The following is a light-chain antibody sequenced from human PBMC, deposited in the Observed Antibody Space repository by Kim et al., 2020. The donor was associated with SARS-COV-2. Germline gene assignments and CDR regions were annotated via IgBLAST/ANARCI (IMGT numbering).Light chain of an antibody. CDR2: YDS. CDR3: QVWDSSSDHPV. CDR1: NIGSKS. V-gene: IGLV3-21*04. Sequence: APGKTARITWGGNNIGSKSVHWYQQKPGQAHVLVIYYDSDRPSGIPERFSGSNSGNTATLTISRVEAGDEADYYCQVWDSSSDHPVFGGGTQLTVL. J-gene: IGLJ3*02.